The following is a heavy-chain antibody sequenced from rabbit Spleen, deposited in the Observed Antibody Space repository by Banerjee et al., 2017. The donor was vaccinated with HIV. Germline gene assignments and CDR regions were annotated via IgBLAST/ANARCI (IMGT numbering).Heavy chain of an antibody. J-gene: IGHJ4*01. V-gene: IGHV1S47*01. CDR1: GFSFSSSYY. CDR3: ARDVGNLAYKRSNL. CDR2: IYVGDGST. Sequence: EESGGDLVKPGASLTLTCTASGFSFSSSYYMCWVRQAPGKGPEWIACIYVGDGSTYYASWVNGRFTISRSTSLNTVTLQMTSLTAADTATYFCARDVGNLAYKRSNLWGPGTLVTVS. D-gene: IGHD6-1*01.